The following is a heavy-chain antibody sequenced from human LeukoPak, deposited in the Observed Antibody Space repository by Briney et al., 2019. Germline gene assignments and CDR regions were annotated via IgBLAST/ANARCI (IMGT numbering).Heavy chain of an antibody. CDR1: GGTFSSYA. J-gene: IGHJ4*02. D-gene: IGHD6-19*01. V-gene: IGHV1-69*01. CDR3: ARENSKGIAVAGGGGIDY. CDR2: IIPIFGTA. Sequence: SVKVSCKASGGTFSSYAISWVRQAPGQGLEWMGGIIPIFGTANYAQKFQGRVTITADESTSTAYMELSSQRSEDTAVYYCARENSKGIAVAGGGGIDYWGQGTLVTVSS.